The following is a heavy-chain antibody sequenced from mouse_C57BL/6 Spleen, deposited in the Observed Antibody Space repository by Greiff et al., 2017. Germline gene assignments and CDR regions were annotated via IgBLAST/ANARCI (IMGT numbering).Heavy chain of an antibody. CDR3: AFTTGYAMDY. CDR2: IDPSDSET. D-gene: IGHD1-1*01. Sequence: QVQLQQPGAELVRPGSSVKLSCKASGYTFTSYWLHWVKQRPIQGLEWIGNIDPSDSETHYNQKFKDKATLTVDKSSRTAYMQLSSLTSEDSAVYYCAFTTGYAMDYWGQGTSVTVSS. V-gene: IGHV1-52*01. CDR1: GYTFTSYW. J-gene: IGHJ4*01.